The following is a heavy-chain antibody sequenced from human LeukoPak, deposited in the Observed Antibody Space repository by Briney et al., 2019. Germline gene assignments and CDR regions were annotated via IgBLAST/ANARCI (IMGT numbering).Heavy chain of an antibody. V-gene: IGHV3-30*18. D-gene: IGHD6-19*01. CDR1: GFTFSSYG. J-gene: IGHJ5*02. CDR2: ISYDGSNK. CDR3: AKDRGAVAGRGINWFDP. Sequence: GGSLRLSCAASGFTFSSYGMHWVRQAPGKGLEWVAVISYDGSNKYYADSVKGRFTISRDNSKYTLYLQMNSLRAEDTAVYYCAKDRGAVAGRGINWFDPWGQGTLVTVSS.